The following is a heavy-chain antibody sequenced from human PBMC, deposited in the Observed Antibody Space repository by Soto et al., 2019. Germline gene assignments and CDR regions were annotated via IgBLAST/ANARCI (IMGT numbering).Heavy chain of an antibody. J-gene: IGHJ5*02. CDR2: ISYDGSNK. CDR1: GFTFSSYA. D-gene: IGHD3-9*01. Sequence: PGGSLRLSCAASGFTFSSYAMHWVRQAPGKGLEWVAVISYDGSNKYYADSVKGRFTISRDNSKNTLYLQMNSLRAEDTAVYYCARDRNDLSTGYSAIGGFDPWGQGTQVTVSS. V-gene: IGHV3-30-3*01. CDR3: ARDRNDLSTGYSAIGGFDP.